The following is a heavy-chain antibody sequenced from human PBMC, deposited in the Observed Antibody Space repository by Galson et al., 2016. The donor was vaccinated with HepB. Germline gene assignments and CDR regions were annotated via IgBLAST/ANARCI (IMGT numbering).Heavy chain of an antibody. CDR1: GFTFSTYW. J-gene: IGHJ6*03. CDR2: INSDGSST. CDR3: ARDFKLGAPDYMDV. Sequence: SLRLSCAASGFTFSTYWMHWVRQAPGKGLVWVSRINSDGSSTGFADSVKGRFTISRDNSKNTVDLQIHSLRSEDAAVYFCARDFKLGAPDYMDVWGKGTTVTVS. D-gene: IGHD1-26*01. V-gene: IGHV3-74*01.